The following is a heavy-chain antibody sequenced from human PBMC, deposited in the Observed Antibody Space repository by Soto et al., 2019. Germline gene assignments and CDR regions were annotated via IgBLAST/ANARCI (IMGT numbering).Heavy chain of an antibody. CDR1: GYIFTNYA. CDR2: INAGTGNT. D-gene: IGHD4-17*01. CDR3: ARDRTTSSTRQFDY. J-gene: IGHJ4*02. V-gene: IGHV1-3*01. Sequence: ASVKVSCKASGYIFTNYAIHWVRQAPGQRLEWMGWINAGTGNTRYSQKFQGRITISTDASASTAYIDLNSLRSEDTAVYYCARDRTTSSTRQFDYWGQGSLVTVPS.